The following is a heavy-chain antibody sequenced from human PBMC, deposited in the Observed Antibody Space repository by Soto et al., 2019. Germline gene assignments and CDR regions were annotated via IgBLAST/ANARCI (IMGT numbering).Heavy chain of an antibody. CDR3: ARERYSSGWHGWWFDP. CDR1: GGSISSYY. V-gene: IGHV4-59*01. D-gene: IGHD6-19*01. CDR2: IYYSGST. Sequence: QVQLQESGPGLVKPSETLSLTCTVSGGSISSYYWSWIRQPPGKGLEWVGYIYYSGSTNYNPSLKSRVTISVDTSKNQFSLKLSSVTAADTAVYYCARERYSSGWHGWWFDPWGQGTLVTVSS. J-gene: IGHJ5*02.